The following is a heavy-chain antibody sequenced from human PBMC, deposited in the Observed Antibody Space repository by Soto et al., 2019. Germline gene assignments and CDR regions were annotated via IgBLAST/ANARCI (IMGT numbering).Heavy chain of an antibody. D-gene: IGHD3-3*01. J-gene: IGHJ6*02. Sequence: QVQLVQSGAEVKKPGSSVKVSCKASGGTFSSYAISWVRQAPGQGLEWMGGIIPIFGTANYAQKFQGRVTITADKSTSTAYMELSSLRSEDTAVYYCAADYDFWSGYYAYYGMDVWGQGTTVTVSS. CDR1: GGTFSSYA. CDR2: IIPIFGTA. V-gene: IGHV1-69*06. CDR3: AADYDFWSGYYAYYGMDV.